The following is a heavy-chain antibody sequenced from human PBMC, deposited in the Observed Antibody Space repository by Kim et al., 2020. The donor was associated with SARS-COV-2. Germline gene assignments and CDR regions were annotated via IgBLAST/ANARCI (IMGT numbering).Heavy chain of an antibody. D-gene: IGHD3-22*01. Sequence: KGRFTISRDDSKNTLYLQMNSLKTEDTAVYYCTTVSHYYDSSAYANDAFDIWGQGTMVTVSS. CDR3: TTVSHYYDSSAYANDAFDI. J-gene: IGHJ3*02. V-gene: IGHV3-15*01.